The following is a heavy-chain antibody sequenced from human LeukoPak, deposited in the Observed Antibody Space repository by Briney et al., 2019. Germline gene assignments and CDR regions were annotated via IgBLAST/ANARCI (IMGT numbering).Heavy chain of an antibody. CDR1: GFIFSSYS. CDR3: ATGDYGAFDI. Sequence: PGGSLRLSCVASGFIFSSYSMNWVRQAPGKGLEWASSISSSSSYIYYADSVKGRFTISRDNAKNSLYLQMNSLRAEDTAVYYCATGDYGAFDIWGQGTMVTVSS. D-gene: IGHD4-17*01. J-gene: IGHJ3*02. V-gene: IGHV3-21*01. CDR2: ISSSSSYI.